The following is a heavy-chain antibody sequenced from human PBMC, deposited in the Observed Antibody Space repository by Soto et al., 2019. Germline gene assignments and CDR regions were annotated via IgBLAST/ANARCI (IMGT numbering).Heavy chain of an antibody. V-gene: IGHV3-9*01. CDR3: AKDMRSSQGGSYAAEL. Sequence: GGSLRLSCAASGFFFEVYAMHWVRQAPGKGLEGVSAMSWNSGNIGYADSVKGRFTTTRDNAKNSLYLQMNSLRTEDTAFYFCAKDMRSSQGGSYAAELWGQGTLVTVSS. CDR1: GFFFEVYA. J-gene: IGHJ4*02. CDR2: MSWNSGNI. D-gene: IGHD3-10*01.